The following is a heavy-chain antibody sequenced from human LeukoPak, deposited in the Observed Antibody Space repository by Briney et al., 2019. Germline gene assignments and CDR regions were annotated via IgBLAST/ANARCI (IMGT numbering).Heavy chain of an antibody. J-gene: IGHJ4*02. CDR3: ARQYSSGWLRRYYFDY. CDR2: IYYSGST. V-gene: IGHV4-38-2*01. D-gene: IGHD6-19*01. CDR1: GFTLSSYA. Sequence: GSLRLSCAASGFTLSSYAMSWVRQAPGKGLEWIGSIYYSGSTYYNPSLKSRVTISVDTSKNQFSLKLSSVTAADTAVYYCARQYSSGWLRRYYFDYWGQGTLVTVSS.